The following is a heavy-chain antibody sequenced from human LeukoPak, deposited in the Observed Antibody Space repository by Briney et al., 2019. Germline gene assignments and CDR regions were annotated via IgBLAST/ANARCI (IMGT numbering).Heavy chain of an antibody. V-gene: IGHV1-24*01. CDR2: FDPEDGET. Sequence: ASVKVSCKVSGYTLTELSMHWVRQAPGKGLEWKGGFDPEDGETIYAQKFQGRVTMTEDTSTDTAYMELSSLRSEDTAVYYCATLKDTSGYYSYWGQGTLVTVSS. D-gene: IGHD3-22*01. CDR3: ATLKDTSGYYSY. CDR1: GYTLTELS. J-gene: IGHJ4*02.